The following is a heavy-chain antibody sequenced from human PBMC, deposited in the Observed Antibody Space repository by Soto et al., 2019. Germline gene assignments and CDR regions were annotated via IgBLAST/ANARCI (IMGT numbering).Heavy chain of an antibody. J-gene: IGHJ4*02. V-gene: IGHV4-39*01. CDR3: ARQQPHYYDSSTHDY. Sequence: SETLSLTCTVSGGSISSSSYYWGWIRQPPGKGLEWIGSIYYSGTTYYNPSLKGRFTISGDTAKNQFSLNMSSVTAADTAVYYCARQQPHYYDSSTHDYWGQGTLVNVSS. CDR1: GGSISSSSYY. CDR2: IYYSGTT. D-gene: IGHD3-22*01.